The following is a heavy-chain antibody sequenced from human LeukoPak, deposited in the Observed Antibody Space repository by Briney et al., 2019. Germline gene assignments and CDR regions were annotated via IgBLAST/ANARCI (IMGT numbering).Heavy chain of an antibody. CDR3: ARDGAPEMATIKSGSDY. D-gene: IGHD5-24*01. J-gene: IGHJ4*02. Sequence: ASVKVSCKASGYTFTGYYMHWVRQAPGQGLEWMGWISAYSGDTNYAQNLQGRVTMTTDTSASTAYMELRSLRSDDTAVYYCARDGAPEMATIKSGSDYWGQGTLVTVSS. CDR2: ISAYSGDT. V-gene: IGHV1-18*04. CDR1: GYTFTGYY.